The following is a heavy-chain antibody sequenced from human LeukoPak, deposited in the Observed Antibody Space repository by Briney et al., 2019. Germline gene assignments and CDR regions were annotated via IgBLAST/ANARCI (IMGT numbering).Heavy chain of an antibody. J-gene: IGHJ3*02. CDR2: INPNSGGT. CDR1: GYTFTGYY. D-gene: IGHD3-22*01. V-gene: IGHV1-2*02. CDR3: ARGAYYYDSSGSLLARAFDI. Sequence: GASVKVSCKASGYTFTGYYMHWVRQAPGQGLEWMGWINPNSGGTNYAQKFQGRVTMTRDTPISTAYMELSRLRSDDTAVYYCARGAYYYDSSGSLLARAFDIWGQGTMVTVSS.